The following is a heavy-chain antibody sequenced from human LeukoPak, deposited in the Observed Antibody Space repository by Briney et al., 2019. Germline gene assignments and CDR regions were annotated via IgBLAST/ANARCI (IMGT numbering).Heavy chain of an antibody. D-gene: IGHD3-22*01. V-gene: IGHV4-4*07. J-gene: IGHJ4*02. Sequence: SETLSLTCTVSGGSIHSYWSWIRQPAGKGLEWIGRISGSGTITYNPALQSRLTISIDTSKNQFSLKLMSVTAADTAVYYCARICRGYYYDSSALCSGNYWGQGTLVTVSS. CDR1: GGSIHSY. CDR2: ISGSGTI. CDR3: ARICRGYYYDSSALCSGNY.